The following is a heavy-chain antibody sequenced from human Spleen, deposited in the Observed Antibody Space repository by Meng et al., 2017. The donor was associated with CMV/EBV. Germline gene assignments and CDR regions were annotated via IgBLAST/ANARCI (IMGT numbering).Heavy chain of an antibody. V-gene: IGHV1-18*01. D-gene: IGHD6-19*01. Sequence: ASVKVSCKASGYSFTSYAFSWVRQAPGQGLEYMGWSSAYNGNTKYAKKFQGRVTMTTDTSTSTVYMELRSLRSDDTAVYYCVIAVAGYFDYWGQGTLVTVSS. J-gene: IGHJ4*02. CDR3: VIAVAGYFDY. CDR1: GYSFTSYA. CDR2: SSAYNGNT.